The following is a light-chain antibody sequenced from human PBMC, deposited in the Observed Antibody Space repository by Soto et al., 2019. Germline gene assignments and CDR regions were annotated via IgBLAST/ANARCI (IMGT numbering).Light chain of an antibody. V-gene: IGKV3-20*01. Sequence: EVVMTPSPATLSVSPGERANLSCRASQSVSNYLAWYQQKPGQAPRLLIYGASSRATGIPDRFSGSGSGTDFSLTISRLEPEDFAVYYCQQYGSSPQKFGQGTKVAIK. CDR2: GAS. CDR1: QSVSNY. J-gene: IGKJ1*01. CDR3: QQYGSSPQK.